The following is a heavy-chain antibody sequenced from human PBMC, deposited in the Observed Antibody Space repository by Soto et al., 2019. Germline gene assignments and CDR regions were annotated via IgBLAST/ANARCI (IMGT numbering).Heavy chain of an antibody. CDR2: INWNGDSI. V-gene: IGHV3-9*01. Sequence: PGESLRLSWSASAFTLGDYAMHWCRQALEKSLEWVSGINWNGDSIGYADSVKGRFTISRDNAKNSLYLQMNSLRAEDTAVDYCAFPGGYSYGYPYSQDWGPETLLTACS. J-gene: IGHJ4*02. CDR1: AFTLGDYA. D-gene: IGHD5-18*01. CDR3: AFPGGYSYGYPYSQD.